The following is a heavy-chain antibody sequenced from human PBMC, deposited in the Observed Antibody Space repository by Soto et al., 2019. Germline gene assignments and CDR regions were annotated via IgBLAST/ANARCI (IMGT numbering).Heavy chain of an antibody. CDR3: ARDGSSTANWIDP. J-gene: IGHJ5*02. D-gene: IGHD2-15*01. CDR2: VNHSGEA. CDR1: GGSFRNYY. Sequence: SETLSLTCGVYGGSFRNYYWIWVRQPPGKGLEWIGEVNHSGEATYNPSLQSRITISLDTSNNQFSLKMTSVTAADTGVYYCARDGSSTANWIDPWGQGTPVTVSS. V-gene: IGHV4-34*01.